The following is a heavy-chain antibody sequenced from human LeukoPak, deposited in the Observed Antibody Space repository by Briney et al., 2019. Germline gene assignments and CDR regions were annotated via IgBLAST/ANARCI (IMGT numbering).Heavy chain of an antibody. V-gene: IGHV1-69*05. D-gene: IGHD1-1*01. CDR3: ARQLGGYFDY. CDR2: IIPIFGTA. Sequence: ASVKVSCKASEGTFSSYAIGWVRQAPGQGLEWMGGIIPIFGTANYAQKFQGRVTITTDESTSTAYMELSSLRSEDTAVYYCARQLGGYFDYWGQGTLVTVSS. J-gene: IGHJ4*02. CDR1: EGTFSSYA.